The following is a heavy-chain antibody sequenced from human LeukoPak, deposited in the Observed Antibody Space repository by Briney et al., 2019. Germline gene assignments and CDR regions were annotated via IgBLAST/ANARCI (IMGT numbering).Heavy chain of an antibody. V-gene: IGHV1-2*02. CDR1: GYTFTGYY. CDR3: ARRDCGSTSCYENFDY. J-gene: IGHJ4*02. Sequence: ASVKVSCKASGYTFTGYYMHWVRQAPGQGLGWMGWINPNSGGTNYAQKFQGRVTMTRDTSISTAYMELSRLRSDDTAVYYCARRDCGSTSCYENFDYWGQGTLVTVSS. CDR2: INPNSGGT. D-gene: IGHD2-2*01.